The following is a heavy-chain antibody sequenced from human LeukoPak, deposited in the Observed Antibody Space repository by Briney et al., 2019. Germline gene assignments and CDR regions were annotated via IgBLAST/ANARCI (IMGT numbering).Heavy chain of an antibody. Sequence: GGSLRLSCAASGFTFSSYAMSWVRQAPGKGLEWVSAISGSGGSTYYADSVKGRLTISRDNSKNTLSLQMNSLRAEDTAVYYCAKAGLIVPEPWGQGTLVTVSS. CDR1: GFTFSSYA. J-gene: IGHJ4*02. D-gene: IGHD3-22*01. V-gene: IGHV3-23*01. CDR3: AKAGLIVPEP. CDR2: ISGSGGST.